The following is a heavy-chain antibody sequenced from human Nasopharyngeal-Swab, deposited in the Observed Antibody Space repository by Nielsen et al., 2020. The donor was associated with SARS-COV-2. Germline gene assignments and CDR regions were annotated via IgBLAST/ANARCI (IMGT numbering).Heavy chain of an antibody. CDR2: INHSGST. D-gene: IGHD3-22*01. V-gene: IGHV4-34*01. CDR3: ARGSTMNGYYGMDV. CDR1: GVSISDTSYY. J-gene: IGHJ6*02. Sequence: SETLSLTCTVSGVSISDTSYYWSWIRQSPGKGLECIGEINHSGSTNYNPSLKSRVTISVDTSKTQFSLKLSSVTAADTAVYYCARGSTMNGYYGMDVWGQGTTVTVSS.